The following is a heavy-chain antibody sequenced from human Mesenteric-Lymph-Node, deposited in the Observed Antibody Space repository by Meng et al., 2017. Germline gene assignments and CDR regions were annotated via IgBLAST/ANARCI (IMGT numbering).Heavy chain of an antibody. CDR1: GFTFTTYW. D-gene: IGHD2-21*02. V-gene: IGHV3-74*01. CDR2: VNRDGSSS. CDR3: AREFGDFVLPIDY. Sequence: AGSLRLSCAASGFTFTTYWMHWVRQVPGKGLAWVARVNRDGSSSNYADFVKGRFTISRDNAKNMLYLQMNSLRVDDTAFYYCAREFGDFVLPIDYWGQGALVTVSS. J-gene: IGHJ4*02.